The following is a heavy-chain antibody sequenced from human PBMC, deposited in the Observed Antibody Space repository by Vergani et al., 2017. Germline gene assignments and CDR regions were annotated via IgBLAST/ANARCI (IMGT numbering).Heavy chain of an antibody. CDR1: GGSISSGGYS. CDR3: ARAPVKPPFFDY. Sequence: QVQLQESGPGLVKPSETLSLTCTVSGGSISSGGYSWSWIRQPPGKGLEWIGYIYHSGSTYYNPSLKSRVTISVDRSKNQFSLKLSSVTAADTAVYYCARAPVKPPFFDYWGQGTLVTVSS. V-gene: IGHV4-30-2*01. J-gene: IGHJ4*02. CDR2: IYHSGST. D-gene: IGHD3-16*02.